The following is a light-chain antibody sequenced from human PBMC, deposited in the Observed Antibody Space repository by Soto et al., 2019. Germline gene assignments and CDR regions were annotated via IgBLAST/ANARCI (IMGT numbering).Light chain of an antibody. Sequence: SYELTQPPSVSVAPGQTARITCGGNNIGSKTVHWYQQRPGQAPVLVVYDDRDRPSGIPERFSGSNSGNTAALTISRVEAGDEADYYCQVWDSSSDHHLFGGGTKFTVL. CDR3: QVWDSSSDHHL. CDR2: DDR. V-gene: IGLV3-21*02. CDR1: NIGSKT. J-gene: IGLJ2*01.